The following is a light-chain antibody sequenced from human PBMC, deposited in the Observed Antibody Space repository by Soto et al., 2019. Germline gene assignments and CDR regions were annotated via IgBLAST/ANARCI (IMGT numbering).Light chain of an antibody. V-gene: IGLV2-23*01. Sequence: QSALAQPASVSGSPGQSITISCTGTSRDVGSYNLVSWYQQPPANAPKLMIYEGSKRPSGVSNRFSGSKSGNTASLTISGLQAEDEADYYCCSYAGSSTYVFGTGTKVTVL. J-gene: IGLJ1*01. CDR2: EGS. CDR3: CSYAGSSTYV. CDR1: SRDVGSYNL.